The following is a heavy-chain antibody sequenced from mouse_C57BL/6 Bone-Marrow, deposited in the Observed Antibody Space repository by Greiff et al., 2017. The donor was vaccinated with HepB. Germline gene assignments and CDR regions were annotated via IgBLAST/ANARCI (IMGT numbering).Heavy chain of an antibody. Sequence: DVQLQESGPGLVKPSQSLSLTCSVTGYSITSGYYWNWIRQFPGNKLEWMGYISYDGSNNYNTSLKNRISITRDTSKNRFFLKLNSVTTEDTATYYCGGTPLILYFDYWGQGTTLTVSS. CDR1: GYSITSGYY. J-gene: IGHJ2*01. CDR2: ISYDGSN. V-gene: IGHV3-6*01. CDR3: GGTPLILYFDY.